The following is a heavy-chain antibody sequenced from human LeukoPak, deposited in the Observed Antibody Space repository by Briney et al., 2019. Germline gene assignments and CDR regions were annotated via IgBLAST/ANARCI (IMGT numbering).Heavy chain of an antibody. CDR3: ASDPNNSGWSTHDY. J-gene: IGHJ4*02. V-gene: IGHV3-48*04. D-gene: IGHD6-19*01. Sequence: GGSLRLSCAAPGFTFSSYGMNWVRQAPGKGLEWVSYISRSGSKIYYADSVKGRFTISRDNAKNSLYLQMNSLRAEDTAVYYCASDPNNSGWSTHDYWGQGIVVTVSS. CDR1: GFTFSSYG. CDR2: ISRSGSKI.